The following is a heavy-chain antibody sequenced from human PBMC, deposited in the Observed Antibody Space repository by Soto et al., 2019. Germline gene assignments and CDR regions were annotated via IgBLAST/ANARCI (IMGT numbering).Heavy chain of an antibody. CDR2: INTYNGNL. V-gene: IGHV1-18*01. D-gene: IGHD1-26*01. CDR3: ASDFRVGANTEACDL. J-gene: IGHJ3*01. CDR1: GYAFSSYG. Sequence: QVQLVQSGAEVKKPGASVKISCKASGYAFSSYGISWVRQAPGQGLEWVGRINTYNGNLNYGQKVQGRVTMTTDTSQSTVYMELRSLTSDDTAVYFGASDFRVGANTEACDLWGQGTTVIVSS.